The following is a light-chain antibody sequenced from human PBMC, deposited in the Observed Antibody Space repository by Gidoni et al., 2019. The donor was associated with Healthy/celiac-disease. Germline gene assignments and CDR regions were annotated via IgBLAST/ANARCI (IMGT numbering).Light chain of an antibody. CDR3: QQRSNWPT. J-gene: IGKJ4*01. Sequence: EIVLTQSPATLSLSPGERATLSCRASQSVSSYLAWYQQKPGQAPRLLIYDASNRATGIPARFSGSGSGTDFTLTISSLEPVDFAVYYCQQRSNWPTFGGXTKVEIK. CDR2: DAS. V-gene: IGKV3-11*01. CDR1: QSVSSY.